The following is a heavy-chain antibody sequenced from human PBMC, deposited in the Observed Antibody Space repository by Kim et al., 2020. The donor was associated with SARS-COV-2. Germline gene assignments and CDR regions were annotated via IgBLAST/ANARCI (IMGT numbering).Heavy chain of an antibody. Sequence: KFQGRVTMTRNTSISTAYMELSSLRSEDTAVYYCATLGYCSGGSCYPFDYWGQGTLVTVSS. V-gene: IGHV1-8*01. CDR3: ATLGYCSGGSCYPFDY. D-gene: IGHD2-15*01. J-gene: IGHJ4*02.